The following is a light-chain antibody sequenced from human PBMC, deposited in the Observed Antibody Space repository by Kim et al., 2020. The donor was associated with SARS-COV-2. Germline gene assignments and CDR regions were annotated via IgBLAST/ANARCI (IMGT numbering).Light chain of an antibody. CDR1: SSAGDAYDY. V-gene: IGLV2-8*01. Sequence: GPSISICCTGTSSAGDAYDYDAWEQQHPGQAPKRIMYEGINRPAGVPDRFSGSKCGRAASLTDSGLQDEDEADHYCSTYAGSNKWVFGGGTQRTVL. J-gene: IGLJ3*02. CDR3: STYAGSNKWV. CDR2: EGI.